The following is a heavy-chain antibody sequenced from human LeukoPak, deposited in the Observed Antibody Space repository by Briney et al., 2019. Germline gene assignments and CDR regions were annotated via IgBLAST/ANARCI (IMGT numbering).Heavy chain of an antibody. CDR2: MSSNGGST. Sequence: PGGSLRLSCTASGFTFSSYAMHWVRQAPGKGLEYVSAMSSNGGSTYYANSVKGRFTTSRDNSKNTLYLQMGSLRAEDMAVYYCARVGYTSYYYYGMDVWGQGTTVTVSS. CDR1: GFTFSSYA. V-gene: IGHV3-64*01. D-gene: IGHD6-13*01. J-gene: IGHJ6*02. CDR3: ARVGYTSYYYYGMDV.